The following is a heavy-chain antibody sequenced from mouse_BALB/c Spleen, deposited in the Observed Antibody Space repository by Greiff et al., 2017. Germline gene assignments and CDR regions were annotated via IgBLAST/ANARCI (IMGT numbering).Heavy chain of an antibody. J-gene: IGHJ2*01. D-gene: IGHD1-1*01. CDR2: INPSNGGT. Sequence: VQLQQPGAELVKPGASVKLSCKASGYTFTSYYMYWVKQRPGQGLEWIGGINPSNGGTNFNEKFKSKATLTVDKSSSTAYMQLSSLTSEDSAVYYCTREIYYYGSSYFDYWGQGTTLTVSS. CDR1: GYTFTSYY. V-gene: IGHV1S81*02. CDR3: TREIYYYGSSYFDY.